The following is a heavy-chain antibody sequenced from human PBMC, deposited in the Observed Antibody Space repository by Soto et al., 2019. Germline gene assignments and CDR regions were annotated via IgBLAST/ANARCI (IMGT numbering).Heavy chain of an antibody. Sequence: SETLSLTCAVYGGSFSGYIRSWIRQPPGKGLEWIGEINDSGSTNYNPSLKSRVTISLDTSKNQFSLKLSSVTAADTALYYCARRGPRDTITIFGVVKSWFDPWGQGTLVTVSS. CDR2: INDSGST. V-gene: IGHV4-34*01. CDR3: ARRGPRDTITIFGVVKSWFDP. J-gene: IGHJ5*02. D-gene: IGHD3-3*01. CDR1: GGSFSGYI.